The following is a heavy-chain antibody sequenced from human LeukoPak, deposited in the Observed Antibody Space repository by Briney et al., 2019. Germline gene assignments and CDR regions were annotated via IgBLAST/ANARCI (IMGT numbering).Heavy chain of an antibody. Sequence: GGSLRLSCAASGFTLSSYEMNGVRQAPGKGLEWVSYINSGSTIYYADSVKGRFTISRDNAKNSLYLQMNSLRAEDTAVYYCAREILVATIGNYFDYWGQGTLVTVSS. J-gene: IGHJ4*02. CDR1: GFTLSSYE. CDR2: INSGSTI. CDR3: AREILVATIGNYFDY. V-gene: IGHV3-48*03. D-gene: IGHD5-12*01.